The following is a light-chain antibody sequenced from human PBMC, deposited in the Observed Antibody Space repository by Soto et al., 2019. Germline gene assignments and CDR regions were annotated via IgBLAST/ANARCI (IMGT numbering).Light chain of an antibody. J-gene: IGKJ3*01. CDR3: HQCYSIPIT. CDR1: QSVLYTSNNKNH. Sequence: DIVMTQSPDSLAVSLGERATINCKSSQSVLYTSNNKNHLAWYQQKPGQPPKLLIYLASTRESRVPDRFSGSWSETDLTLTISSLQDEDVAVYYCHQCYSIPITFGPGTTVDIK. V-gene: IGKV4-1*01. CDR2: LAS.